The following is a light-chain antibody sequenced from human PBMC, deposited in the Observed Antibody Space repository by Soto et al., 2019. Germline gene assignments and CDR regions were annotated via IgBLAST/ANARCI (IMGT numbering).Light chain of an antibody. CDR1: HCLPRN. Sequence: IVMTLTPATLTVSLGARARLSCSASHCLPRNVAWYQQQPGRAPRLLNYRSSARATSVPALFSSRGARTEFTLTISILHAEDVGFYCCQRYDYWMTFGQGTKVDIK. J-gene: IGKJ1*01. CDR2: RSS. V-gene: IGKV3D-15*01. CDR3: QRYDYWMT.